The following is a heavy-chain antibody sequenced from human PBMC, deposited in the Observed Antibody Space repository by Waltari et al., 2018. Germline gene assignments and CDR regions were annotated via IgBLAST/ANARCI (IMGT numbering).Heavy chain of an antibody. J-gene: IGHJ3*02. CDR1: GYTFTSYY. CDR2: INPSGGST. Sequence: QVQLVQSGAEVKKPGASVKVSCKASGYTFTSYYMHWVRQAPGQGLEWMGIINPSGGSTSYAQTFQGRVTMTRDTSTSTVYMELSSLRSEDTAVYYCARDKNTAMVSDAFDIWGQGTMVTVSS. D-gene: IGHD5-18*01. CDR3: ARDKNTAMVSDAFDI. V-gene: IGHV1-46*01.